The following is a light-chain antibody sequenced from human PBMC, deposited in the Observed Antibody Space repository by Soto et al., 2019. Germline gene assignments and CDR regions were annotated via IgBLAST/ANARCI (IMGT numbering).Light chain of an antibody. CDR3: QQAYSHPLT. CDR1: QGVGVW. Sequence: DIQMTQSPSSVSASVGDTVTITCRASQGVGVWLGWYQQKPGKAPHLLIYGASGLQVGVPSRFSGSVSGAAFTLTISNLQPEDFATYYCQQAYSHPLTFGGGTKVEIK. J-gene: IGKJ4*01. CDR2: GAS. V-gene: IGKV1-12*01.